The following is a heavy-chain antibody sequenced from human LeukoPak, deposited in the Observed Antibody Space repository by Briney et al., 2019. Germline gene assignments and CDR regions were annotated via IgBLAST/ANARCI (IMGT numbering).Heavy chain of an antibody. V-gene: IGHV3-7*01. Sequence: GGSLRLSCAASGFTFSDYWVSWLRQAPGQGLEWVANIKQDGSEKYYLDSVRGRFTISRDNAKNSLYLQMNSLRAEGTAVYYCATYSSLNRREFQYWGQGTLLTVSS. D-gene: IGHD3-22*01. CDR2: IKQDGSEK. CDR3: ATYSSLNRREFQY. CDR1: GFTFSDYW. J-gene: IGHJ1*01.